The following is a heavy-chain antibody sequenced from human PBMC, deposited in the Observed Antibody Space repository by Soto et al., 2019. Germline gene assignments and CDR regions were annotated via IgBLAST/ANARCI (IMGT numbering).Heavy chain of an antibody. V-gene: IGHV1-46*01. CDR1: GYTFTNYL. CDR3: ARDPGSRPINGMDI. D-gene: IGHD1-20*01. Sequence: GASVEVSCKASGYTFTNYLMHWVRQAPGQGLEWMGIINPSGGSTTYAQKFQGRIILTRDTSTNTVYMELGSLRSEDTAVYYCARDPGSRPINGMDIWGKGTTFIVSS. J-gene: IGHJ6*04. CDR2: INPSGGST.